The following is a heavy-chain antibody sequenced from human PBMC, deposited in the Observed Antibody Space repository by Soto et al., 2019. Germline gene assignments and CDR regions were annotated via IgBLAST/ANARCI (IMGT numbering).Heavy chain of an antibody. CDR1: AYNFTTYW. V-gene: IGHV5-51*01. Sequence: PGESLKISCKGSAYNFTTYWIAWVRQMPGEGLEWMGIIYPGDSDTRYSPSFQGQVTISADKSINTAYLQWSSLKPSDTAMYYCARSQPYYYGIDVWGHGTTVTVSS. J-gene: IGHJ6*02. CDR3: ARSQPYYYGIDV. D-gene: IGHD6-13*01. CDR2: IYPGDSDT.